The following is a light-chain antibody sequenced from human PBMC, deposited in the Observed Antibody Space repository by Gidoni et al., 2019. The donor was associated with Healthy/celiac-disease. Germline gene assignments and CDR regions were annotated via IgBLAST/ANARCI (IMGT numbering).Light chain of an antibody. Sequence: AIRITQSPSSLSASTGDRVTITCRASQGISSYLAWYQQKPRKAPKLLIYAASTLQSGVPSRFSGSGSGTDFTLTISCLQSEDFATYYCQQYYSYPQRFGQGTKVEIK. V-gene: IGKV1-8*01. CDR1: QGISSY. J-gene: IGKJ1*01. CDR3: QQYYSYPQR. CDR2: AAS.